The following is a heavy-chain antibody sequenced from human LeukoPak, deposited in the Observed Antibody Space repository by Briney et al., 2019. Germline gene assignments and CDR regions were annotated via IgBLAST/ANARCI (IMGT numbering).Heavy chain of an antibody. CDR3: ARFVKCGSPHYSYFDL. CDR2: IIPVSGTT. V-gene: IGHV1-69*05. Sequence: ASVKVSCKASGGTLSNHAVSWVRQAPGQGLEGMGSIIPVSGTTNYAQKFQGRVTITTDESTSTVYMDLSSLTSEDTAVYFCARFVKCGSPHYSYFDLWGRGTLVAVSS. D-gene: IGHD3-16*02. CDR1: GGTLSNHA. J-gene: IGHJ2*01.